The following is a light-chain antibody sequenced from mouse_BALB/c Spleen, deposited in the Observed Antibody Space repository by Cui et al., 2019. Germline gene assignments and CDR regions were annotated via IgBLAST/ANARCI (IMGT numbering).Light chain of an antibody. CDR3: QHHYGTPP. V-gene: IGKV12-44*01. CDR2: NAK. J-gene: IGKJ1*01. CDR1: ENIYSY. Sequence: DIQTTQSPASLSASVGETVTITCRASENIYSYLAWYQQKQGKSPQLLVYNAKTLAEGVPSRFSGSGSGTQFSLKINSLQPEDFGSYYCQHHYGTPPFGGGTKLEIK.